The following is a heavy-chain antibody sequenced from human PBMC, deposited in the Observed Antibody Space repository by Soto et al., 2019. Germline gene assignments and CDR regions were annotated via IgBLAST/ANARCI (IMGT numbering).Heavy chain of an antibody. Sequence: SETLSLTCAVYGGSFSGYYWSWIRQPPGKGLEWIGEINHSGSTNYNPSLKSRVTISVDTSKNQFSLKLSSVTAADTAVYYCARGRRIAARAAFDYWGQGTLVTVAS. CDR3: ARGRRIAARAAFDY. CDR1: GGSFSGYY. V-gene: IGHV4-34*01. J-gene: IGHJ4*02. CDR2: INHSGST. D-gene: IGHD6-6*01.